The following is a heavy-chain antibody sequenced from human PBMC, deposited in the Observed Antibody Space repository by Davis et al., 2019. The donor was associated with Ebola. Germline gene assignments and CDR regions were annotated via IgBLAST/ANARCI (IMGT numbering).Heavy chain of an antibody. J-gene: IGHJ6*04. CDR3: ARDRAGIAALRYYYGMDV. V-gene: IGHV1-18*04. CDR1: GYTFTSYG. Sequence: AASVKVSCKASGYTFTSYGISWVRQAPGQGLEWMGWISAYNGNTNYAQKLQGRVTMTTDTSTSTAYMELRSLRSEDTAVYYCARDRAGIAALRYYYGMDVWGKGTTVTVSS. D-gene: IGHD6-6*01. CDR2: ISAYNGNT.